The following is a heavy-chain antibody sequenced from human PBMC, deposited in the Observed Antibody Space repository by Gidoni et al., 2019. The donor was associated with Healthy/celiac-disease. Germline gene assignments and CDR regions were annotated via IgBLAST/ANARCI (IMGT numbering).Heavy chain of an antibody. J-gene: IGHJ4*02. V-gene: IGHV4-34*01. CDR1: GGSFSGYY. Sequence: QVQLQQRGAGLLKPSETLSLTCAVYGGSFSGYYWSWIRQPPGKGLEWIGEINHSGSTNYNPSLKSRVTISVDTSKNQFSLKLSSVTAADTAVYYCARGRGDGPTGRVYYFDYWGQGTLVTVSS. CDR2: INHSGST. CDR3: ARGRGDGPTGRVYYFDY.